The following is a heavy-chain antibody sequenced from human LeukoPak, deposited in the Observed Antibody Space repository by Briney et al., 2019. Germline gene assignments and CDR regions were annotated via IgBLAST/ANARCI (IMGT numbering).Heavy chain of an antibody. CDR2: IYYSGST. Sequence: PSETLSLTCTVSGGSISSYYWSWIRQPPGKGLEWIGYIYYSGSTNYNPSLKSRVTISVDTSKNQFSLKLSSVTAADTAVYYCARVFVGGYSYGSYWYFDLWGRGTLVTVSS. CDR3: ARVFVGGYSYGSYWYFDL. D-gene: IGHD5-18*01. J-gene: IGHJ2*01. V-gene: IGHV4-59*01. CDR1: GGSISSYY.